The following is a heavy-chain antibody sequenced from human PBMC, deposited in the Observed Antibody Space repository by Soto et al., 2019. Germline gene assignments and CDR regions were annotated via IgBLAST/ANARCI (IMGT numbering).Heavy chain of an antibody. J-gene: IGHJ3*02. CDR2: INPNNGYT. V-gene: IGHV1-2*02. Sequence: ASLKVSCKASRYTFTSYYIHWVRQAPGQGLEWMGWINPNNGYTKYTQNFQGRVTVTRDTSITTAYLELSRLRSDDTAVYYCARDLWSGDAFDIWGQGTMVNVSS. D-gene: IGHD3-3*01. CDR3: ARDLWSGDAFDI. CDR1: RYTFTSYY.